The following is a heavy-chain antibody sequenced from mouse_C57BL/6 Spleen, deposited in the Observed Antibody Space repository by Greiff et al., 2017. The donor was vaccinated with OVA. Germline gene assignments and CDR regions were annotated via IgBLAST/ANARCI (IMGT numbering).Heavy chain of an antibody. CDR1: GYTFTSYW. V-gene: IGHV1-5*01. D-gene: IGHD1-3*01. CDR3: TRRSSNWYYFDY. CDR2: IYPGNSDT. J-gene: IGHJ2*01. Sequence: EVQLQQSGTVLARPGASVKMSCKTSGYTFTSYWMHWVKQRPGQGLEWIGAIYPGNSDTSYNQKFKGKAKLTAVTSASTAYMELSSLTNEDSAVYYCTRRSSNWYYFDYWGQGTTLTVSS.